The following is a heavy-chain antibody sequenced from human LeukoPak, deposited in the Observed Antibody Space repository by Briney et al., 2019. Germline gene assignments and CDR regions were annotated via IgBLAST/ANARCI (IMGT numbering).Heavy chain of an antibody. Sequence: RASVKVSCKVSGYTHTELSMHWVRQAPGKGLEWMGGFDPEDGETIYAQKFQGRVTMTEDTSTDTAYMELSSLRSEDTAVYYCATGGRMVYATFDYWSQGTLVTVSS. CDR1: GYTHTELS. V-gene: IGHV1-24*01. J-gene: IGHJ4*02. D-gene: IGHD2-8*01. CDR3: ATGGRMVYATFDY. CDR2: FDPEDGET.